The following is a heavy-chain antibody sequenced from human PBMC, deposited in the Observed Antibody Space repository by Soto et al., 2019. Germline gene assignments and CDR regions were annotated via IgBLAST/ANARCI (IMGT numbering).Heavy chain of an antibody. Sequence: KSSETLSLTCTVSGGSISSYYWSWIRQPPGKGLEWIGYIYYSGSTNYNPSLKSRVTISVDTSKNQFSLKLSSVTAADTAVYYCARDRWGASPISGWFDPWGQGTLVTVSS. J-gene: IGHJ5*02. V-gene: IGHV4-59*01. CDR3: ARDRWGASPISGWFDP. CDR2: IYYSGST. D-gene: IGHD1-26*01. CDR1: GGSISSYY.